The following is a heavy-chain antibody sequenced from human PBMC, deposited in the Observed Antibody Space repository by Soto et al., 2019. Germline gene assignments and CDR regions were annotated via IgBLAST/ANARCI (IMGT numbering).Heavy chain of an antibody. Sequence: GGSLRLSCAASGFTFNNYAMSWVRQAPGKGLEWVSAITGSGGDTYHADSVKGRFTISRDNSKNTLYLQMNTLRAEDTAVYYCAKGSASGSPYYFDYWGPGTLVTVSS. CDR1: GFTFNNYA. V-gene: IGHV3-23*01. CDR2: ITGSGGDT. CDR3: AKGSASGSPYYFDY. J-gene: IGHJ4*01. D-gene: IGHD6-25*01.